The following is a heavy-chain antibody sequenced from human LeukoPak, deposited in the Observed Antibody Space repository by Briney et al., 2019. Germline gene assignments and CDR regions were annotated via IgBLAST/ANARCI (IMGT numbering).Heavy chain of an antibody. CDR2: IIPIFGTA. Sequence: WASVTVSFKSSGGTFINYAIRWVRQPPGQGLAWMGGIIPIFGTANYAQKFQGRVTITTDESTSTAYMELSSLRSEDTAVYYCARVERWDYSNHRYYYYYMDVWGKGTTVTVSS. V-gene: IGHV1-69*05. J-gene: IGHJ6*03. CDR3: ARVERWDYSNHRYYYYYMDV. CDR1: GGTFINYA. D-gene: IGHD4-11*01.